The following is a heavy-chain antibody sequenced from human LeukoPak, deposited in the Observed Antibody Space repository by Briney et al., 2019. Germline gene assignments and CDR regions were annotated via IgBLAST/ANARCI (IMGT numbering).Heavy chain of an antibody. V-gene: IGHV1-69*05. CDR1: GYTFTSYG. D-gene: IGHD3-10*01. CDR2: IIPIFGTA. CDR3: ARDSGSGSYYNPNAFDI. J-gene: IGHJ3*02. Sequence: ASVKVSCKASGYTFTSYGISWVRQAPGQGLEWMGGIIPIFGTANYAQKFQGRVTITTDESTSTAYMELSSLRSEDTAVYYCARDSGSGSYYNPNAFDIWGQGTMVTVSS.